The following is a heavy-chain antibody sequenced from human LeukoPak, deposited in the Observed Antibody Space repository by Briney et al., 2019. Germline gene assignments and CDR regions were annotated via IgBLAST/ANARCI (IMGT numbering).Heavy chain of an antibody. J-gene: IGHJ4*02. Sequence: GGSLRLSCAASGFTFSSYGMSWVRQAPGKGLEWVSAISGSGGSTYYADSVKGRFTISRDNSKNTLYLQMNSLRAEDTAVYYCARAPAQYYYGSGSQPLDYWGQGTLVTVSS. D-gene: IGHD3-10*01. CDR1: GFTFSSYG. V-gene: IGHV3-23*01. CDR3: ARAPAQYYYGSGSQPLDY. CDR2: ISGSGGST.